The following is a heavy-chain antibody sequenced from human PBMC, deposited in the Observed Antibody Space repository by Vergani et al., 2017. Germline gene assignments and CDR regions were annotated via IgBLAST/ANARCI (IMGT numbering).Heavy chain of an antibody. Sequence: EVQLVESGGGLVQPGGSLRLSCAASGFTFSSFWMSWVRQAPGKGLEWVANIKQDGSEKYYVDSVKGRFTISRDNAKNSLYLQMNSLRAEDTAVYYCARDCGYSYGSYYYYGMDVWGQGTTVTVSS. V-gene: IGHV3-7*01. CDR2: IKQDGSEK. CDR1: GFTFSSFW. CDR3: ARDCGYSYGSYYYYGMDV. J-gene: IGHJ6*02. D-gene: IGHD5-18*01.